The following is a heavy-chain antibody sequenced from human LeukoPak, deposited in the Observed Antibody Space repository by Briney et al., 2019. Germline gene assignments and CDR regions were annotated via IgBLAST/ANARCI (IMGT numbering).Heavy chain of an antibody. V-gene: IGHV1-58*02. CDR2: IVVGSSNT. CDR3: AADASDSSGYVFDY. Sequence: SVKVSCKASGFTFTSSAMQWVRQARGQRLEWIGWIVVGSSNTNYAQKFKERVTITRDMSTSTAYMELSSLRSEDTAVYYCAADASDSSGYVFDYWGQGPLVTVSS. J-gene: IGHJ4*02. D-gene: IGHD3-22*01. CDR1: GFTFTSSA.